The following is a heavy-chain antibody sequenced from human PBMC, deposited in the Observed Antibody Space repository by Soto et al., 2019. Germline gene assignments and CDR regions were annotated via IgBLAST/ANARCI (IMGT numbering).Heavy chain of an antibody. J-gene: IGHJ6*02. CDR2: IIPILGIA. D-gene: IGHD2-2*01. Sequence: SVKVSCKASGGTFSSYTISWVRQAPGQGLEWMGRIIPILGIANYAQKFQGRVTITADKSTSTAYMELSSLRSEDTAVYYCARANPRYCSSTSCPEPQRRNYYYGMDVWGQGTTVTVSS. V-gene: IGHV1-69*02. CDR3: ARANPRYCSSTSCPEPQRRNYYYGMDV. CDR1: GGTFSSYT.